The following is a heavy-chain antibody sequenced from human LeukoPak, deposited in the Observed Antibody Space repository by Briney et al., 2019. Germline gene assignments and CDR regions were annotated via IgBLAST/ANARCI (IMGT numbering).Heavy chain of an antibody. Sequence: SETLSLTCAVYGGSFSGYYWSWIRQPPGKGLEWIGYIYHSGSTYYNPSLKSRVTISVDRSKNQFSLKLSSVTAADTAVYYCARARSRSWYFDLWGRGTLVTVSS. D-gene: IGHD6-13*01. CDR1: GGSFSGYY. CDR3: ARARSRSWYFDL. CDR2: IYHSGST. J-gene: IGHJ2*01. V-gene: IGHV4-34*01.